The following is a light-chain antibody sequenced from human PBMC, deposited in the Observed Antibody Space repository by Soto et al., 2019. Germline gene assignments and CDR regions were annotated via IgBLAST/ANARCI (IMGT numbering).Light chain of an antibody. CDR2: AAS. CDR3: QQSYSTLQG. J-gene: IGKJ3*01. Sequence: DIQMTQSPSSLSASVGDRVTITGLARQSISSYLTWYQQKPGKAPKLLIYAASSFQSGVPSRFSGSGSGTDFTLTIIRLQPEHFATYSCQQSYSTLQGFGPGTKVYIK. V-gene: IGKV1-39*01. CDR1: QSISSY.